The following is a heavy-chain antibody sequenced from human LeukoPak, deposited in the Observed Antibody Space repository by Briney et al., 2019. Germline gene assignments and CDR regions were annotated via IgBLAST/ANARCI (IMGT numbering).Heavy chain of an antibody. J-gene: IGHJ4*02. CDR3: ARGSSRIYYYDSSGYSHAFDY. CDR1: GDSVSSNSAA. Sequence: SQTLSLTCAISGDSVSSNSAAWNWVRQSPSRGLEWLGRTYYRSKWYTDYAESVKSRITINPDTSKNQFPLQVNSVTPEDTAVYYCARGSSRIYYYDSSGYSHAFDYWGQGILVTVSS. CDR2: TYYRSKWYT. V-gene: IGHV6-1*01. D-gene: IGHD3-22*01.